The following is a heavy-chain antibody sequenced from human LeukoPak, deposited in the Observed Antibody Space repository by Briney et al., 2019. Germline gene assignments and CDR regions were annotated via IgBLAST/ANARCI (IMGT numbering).Heavy chain of an antibody. Sequence: SETLSLTCAVYGGSFSGYYWSWIRQPAGKGLEWIGRIYTSGSTNYNPSLKSRVTISVDTSKNQFSLKLSSVTAADTAVYYCNSGQLGLPWAFDIWGQGTMVTVSS. J-gene: IGHJ3*02. CDR2: IYTSGST. D-gene: IGHD6-6*01. CDR1: GGSFSGYY. V-gene: IGHV4-59*10. CDR3: NSGQLGLPWAFDI.